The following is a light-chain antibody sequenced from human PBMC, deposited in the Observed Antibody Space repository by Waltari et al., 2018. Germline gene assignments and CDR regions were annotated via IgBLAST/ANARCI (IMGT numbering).Light chain of an antibody. V-gene: IGKV1-5*03. J-gene: IGKJ1*01. CDR2: KAS. CDR3: QQYQKSPWT. Sequence: DIQMTHSPSTLSASVGDRVTITCRASQSLNNWLAWFQQKPGKAPKVLIYKASILESGVPSRFSGSVSGTEFTLTISSLQPDDFGSYYCQQYQKSPWTFGQGTKVEIK. CDR1: QSLNNW.